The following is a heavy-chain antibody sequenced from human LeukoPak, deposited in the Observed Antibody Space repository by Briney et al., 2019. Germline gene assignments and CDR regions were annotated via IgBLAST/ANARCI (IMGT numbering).Heavy chain of an antibody. CDR2: IYYSGST. CDR1: GGSISSSSYY. V-gene: IGHV4-39*01. Sequence: SETLSLTCTVSGGSISSSSYYWGWIRQPSGKGLEWIGSIYYSGSTYYNPSLKSRVTISVDTSKNQFSLKLSSVTAADTAVYYCARLKNSGYGQFDYWGQGTLVTVSS. D-gene: IGHD5-12*01. J-gene: IGHJ4*02. CDR3: ARLKNSGYGQFDY.